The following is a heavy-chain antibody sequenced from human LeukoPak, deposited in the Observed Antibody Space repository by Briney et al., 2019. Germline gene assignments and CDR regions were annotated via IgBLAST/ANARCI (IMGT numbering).Heavy chain of an antibody. CDR2: IKQDGSEK. J-gene: IGHJ6*03. D-gene: IGHD3-16*01. Sequence: GGSLRLSCAASGFTFSSYRLSWVRQAPGKGLEWVANIKQDGSEKHYVDSVKGRFTISRDNAKNSLYLQMNSLRAEDTAVYYCATERAGERPRPLLSYYYMDVWGKGTTVTISS. CDR3: ATERAGERPRPLLSYYYMDV. CDR1: GFTFSSYR. V-gene: IGHV3-7*01.